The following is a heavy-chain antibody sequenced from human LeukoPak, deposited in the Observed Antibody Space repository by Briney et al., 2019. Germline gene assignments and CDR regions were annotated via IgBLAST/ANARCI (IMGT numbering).Heavy chain of an antibody. V-gene: IGHV3-7*04. CDR1: GFTLSDHY. Sequence: GGSLRLSCAASGFTLSDHYMDWVRQAPGKGLEWVANIKADGSETLYVDSMKGRFTISRDNAKNSVFLQMNSLRAEDTAVYFCARDYDWGQGTLVTVSS. J-gene: IGHJ4*02. CDR2: IKADGSET. D-gene: IGHD3-16*01. CDR3: ARDYD.